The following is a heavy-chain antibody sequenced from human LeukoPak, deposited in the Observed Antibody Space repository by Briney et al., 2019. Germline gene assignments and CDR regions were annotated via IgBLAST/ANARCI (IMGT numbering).Heavy chain of an antibody. J-gene: IGHJ4*02. CDR2: IYTSGST. D-gene: IGHD6-19*01. V-gene: IGHV4-4*07. CDR3: ARETETVAGRGLDY. CDR1: GGSITSYF. Sequence: SETLSLTCTVSGGSITSYFWTWIRQPAGKGLEWIGRIYTSGSTNYTPSLRSRVTMSVDTSKNQVSLSLSAVTAADTAVYYCARETETVAGRGLDYWGQGTLVTVSS.